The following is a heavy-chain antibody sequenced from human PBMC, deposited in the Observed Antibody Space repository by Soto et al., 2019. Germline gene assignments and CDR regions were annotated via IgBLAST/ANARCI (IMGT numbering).Heavy chain of an antibody. D-gene: IGHD3-10*01. CDR2: IWYDGSNK. Sequence: PGGSLRLSCAASGFTFSSYGMHWVRQAPGKGLEWVAVIWYDGSNKYYADSVKGRFTISRDNSKNTLYLQMNSLRAEDTAVYYCARGYEITMVRGVMLFDYWGQGT. CDR1: GFTFSSYG. CDR3: ARGYEITMVRGVMLFDY. J-gene: IGHJ4*02. V-gene: IGHV3-33*01.